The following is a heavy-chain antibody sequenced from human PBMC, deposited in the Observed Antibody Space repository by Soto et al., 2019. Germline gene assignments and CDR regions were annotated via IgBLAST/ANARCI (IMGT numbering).Heavy chain of an antibody. D-gene: IGHD2-15*01. Sequence: QEQLQESGPGLVKPSQTLSLTCTVPGGSISSGGYYWSWIRQHPGQGLEWYGYIYYSGRTYYNPSLTSLVTISVGTSKNLFSLMRSSVTAADTAVYFCARDGAGYGSGGSCYSGDFQHWGEGTLVTVST. V-gene: IGHV4-31*01. CDR1: GGSISSGGYY. J-gene: IGHJ1*01. CDR2: IYYSGRT. CDR3: ARDGAGYGSGGSCYSGDFQH.